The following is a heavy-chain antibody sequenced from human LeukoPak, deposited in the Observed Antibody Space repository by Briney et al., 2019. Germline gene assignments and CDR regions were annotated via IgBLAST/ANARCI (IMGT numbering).Heavy chain of an antibody. J-gene: IGHJ4*02. V-gene: IGHV3-7*03. CDR3: AKSGGSGSYYNGYDY. CDR1: GFTFSSYW. D-gene: IGHD3-10*01. CDR2: IKQDGSEK. Sequence: GGSLRLSCAASGFTFSSYWMSWVRQAPGKGLEWLANIKQDGSEKYYVDSVKGRFTISRDNAKNSLYLQMNSLRAEDTALYYCAKSGGSGSYYNGYDYWGQGTLVTVSS.